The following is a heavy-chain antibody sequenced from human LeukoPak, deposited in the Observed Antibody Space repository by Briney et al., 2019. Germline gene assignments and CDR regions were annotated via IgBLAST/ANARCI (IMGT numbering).Heavy chain of an antibody. J-gene: IGHJ4*02. CDR1: GFTFSSYW. Sequence: AGGPLRLSCAASGFTFSSYWMHWVRQAPGKGLVWVSRINSDGSSTSYADSVKGRFTISRDNAKNTLYLQMNSLRAEDTAVYYCAREKYDILTGYSTLGDYWGQGTLVTVSS. D-gene: IGHD3-9*01. CDR2: INSDGSST. CDR3: AREKYDILTGYSTLGDY. V-gene: IGHV3-74*01.